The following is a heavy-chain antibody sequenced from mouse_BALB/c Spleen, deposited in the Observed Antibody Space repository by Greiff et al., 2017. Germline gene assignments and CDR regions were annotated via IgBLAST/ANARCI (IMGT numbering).Heavy chain of an antibody. D-gene: IGHD1-2*01. CDR2: IYPGSGST. Sequence: LQQPGSELVRPGASVKLSCKASGYTFTSYWMHWVKQRHGQGLEWIGNIYPGSGSTNYDEKFKSKGTLTVDTSSSTAYMHLSSLTSEDSAVYYCTRTGGYDYAMDYWGQGTSVTVSS. V-gene: IGHV1S22*01. CDR1: GYTFTSYW. J-gene: IGHJ4*01. CDR3: TRTGGYDYAMDY.